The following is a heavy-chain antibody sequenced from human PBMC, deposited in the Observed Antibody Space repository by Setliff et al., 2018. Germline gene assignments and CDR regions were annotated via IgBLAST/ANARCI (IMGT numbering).Heavy chain of an antibody. J-gene: IGHJ6*03. V-gene: IGHV7-4-1*02. CDR2: INTNTGNP. D-gene: IGHD3-10*01. CDR3: ARASRFGTIKYRGDYYMDV. Sequence: GASVKVSCKASGYSFSTYAMSWIRQAPGQGLEWMEWINTNTGNPSYAQGFTGRFVFSLGTSVSTAYLQISSLKAEDTALYYCARASRFGTIKYRGDYYMDVWGKGTTVTVSS. CDR1: GYSFSTYA.